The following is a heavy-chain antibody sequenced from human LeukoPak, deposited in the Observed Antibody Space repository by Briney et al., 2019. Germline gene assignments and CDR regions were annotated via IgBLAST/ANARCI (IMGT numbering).Heavy chain of an antibody. J-gene: IGHJ4*02. CDR3: AKGGYSYGQSEFDY. V-gene: IGHV3-23*01. D-gene: IGHD5-18*01. CDR1: GFTFSSYA. Sequence: GGSLRLSCAASGFTFSSYAMSWVRQAPGKGLEWVSAISGSGGSTYYADSVKGRFTISSDNSKNTLYLQMNSLRAEDTAVYYCAKGGYSYGQSEFDYWGQGTLVTVSS. CDR2: ISGSGGST.